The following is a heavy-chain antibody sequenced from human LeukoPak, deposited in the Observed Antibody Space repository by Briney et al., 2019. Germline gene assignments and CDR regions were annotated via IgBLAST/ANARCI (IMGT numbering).Heavy chain of an antibody. D-gene: IGHD2-21*02. CDR1: GFTLGSYG. Sequence: RPGGSLRLSCAASGFTLGSYGMHWVRQAPGRGLEWVAVIWYDGSNKYYADSVKGRFTISRDNSKNTLYLQMNSLRAEDTAVYFCAKGNCGGDCYWSNYYYMDVWGKGTTVTVSS. V-gene: IGHV3-33*06. J-gene: IGHJ6*03. CDR3: AKGNCGGDCYWSNYYYMDV. CDR2: IWYDGSNK.